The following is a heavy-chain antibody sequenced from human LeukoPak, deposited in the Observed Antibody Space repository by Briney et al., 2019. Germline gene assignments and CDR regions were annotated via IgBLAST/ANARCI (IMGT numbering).Heavy chain of an antibody. D-gene: IGHD6-13*01. CDR1: GGSISNGGYY. CDR3: ARGHDSSSADY. CDR2: IYYSGST. J-gene: IGHJ4*02. Sequence: KSSETLSLTCTVSGGSISNGGYYWSWIRQHLGKGLEWIGYIYYSGSTYYNPSLKSRIIISVDTSKNQFSLKLSSVTAADKAVYYCARGHDSSSADYWGQGTLVTVSS. V-gene: IGHV4-31*03.